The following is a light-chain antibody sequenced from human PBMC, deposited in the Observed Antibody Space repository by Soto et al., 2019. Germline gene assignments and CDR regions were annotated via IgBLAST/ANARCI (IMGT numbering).Light chain of an antibody. CDR2: AVT. CDR1: SSYIGGYNY. J-gene: IGLJ1*01. Sequence: QSVLTQPASVSGSPGQSITISCTGTSSYIGGYNYVSWYQQDSGKAPKLIIYAVTDRPSGVSSRFSGSKSGNTAFLTISGLQAEDEADYYCTSYTRSSTYVFGTGTKVTVL. CDR3: TSYTRSSTYV. V-gene: IGLV2-14*01.